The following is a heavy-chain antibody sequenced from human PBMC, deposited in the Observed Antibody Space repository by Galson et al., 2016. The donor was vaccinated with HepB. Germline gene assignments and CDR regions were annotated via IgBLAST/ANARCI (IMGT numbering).Heavy chain of an antibody. CDR3: ARYLRGSRSSMFDY. V-gene: IGHV4-59*01. CDR1: GTSITSYY. Sequence: SETLSLTCTVSGTSITSYYWSWIRQAPGKGLEWIGHTHYRESNDYNPSLKSRVIMSVDTSKSQFSLKLSSVTAADTAVYYFARYLRGSRSSMFDYWGQGTLVTVSS. CDR2: THYRESN. J-gene: IGHJ4*02. D-gene: IGHD6-6*01.